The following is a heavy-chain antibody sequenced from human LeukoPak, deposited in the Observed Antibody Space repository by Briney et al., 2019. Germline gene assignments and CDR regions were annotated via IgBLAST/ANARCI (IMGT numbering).Heavy chain of an antibody. CDR3: ARTGVVLMVYAQRAFDI. CDR2: INHSGST. Sequence: PSETLSLTCAVYGGSSSGYYWSWIRQPPGKGLEWIGEINHSGSTNYNPSLKSRVTISVDTSKNQFSLKLSSVTAADTAVYYCARTGVVLMVYAQRAFDIWGQGTMVTVSS. V-gene: IGHV4-34*01. D-gene: IGHD2-8*01. J-gene: IGHJ3*02. CDR1: GGSSSGYY.